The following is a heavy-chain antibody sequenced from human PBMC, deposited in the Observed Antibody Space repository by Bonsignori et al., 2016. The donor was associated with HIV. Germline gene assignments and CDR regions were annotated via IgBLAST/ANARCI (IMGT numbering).Heavy chain of an antibody. CDR2: IRYDGSNK. CDR1: GFTFSSYG. CDR3: AKDPNYRSNYYYYMDV. Sequence: GESLKISCAASGFTFSSYGMHWVRQAPGKGLEWVAFIRYDGSNKYYADSVKGRFTISRDNSKNTLYLQMNSLRAEDTAVYYCAKDPNYRSNYYYYMDVWGKGTTVTVSS. D-gene: IGHD5-24*01. J-gene: IGHJ6*03. V-gene: IGHV3-30*02.